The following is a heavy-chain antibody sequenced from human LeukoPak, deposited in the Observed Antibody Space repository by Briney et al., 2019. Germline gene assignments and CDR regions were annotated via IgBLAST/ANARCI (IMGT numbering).Heavy chain of an antibody. J-gene: IGHJ4*02. Sequence: GGSLRLSCAASGFTFSSYAMSWVRQAPGKGLEWVSAISGSGGSTYYADSVKGRFTISRDNSKNTLYPQMNSLRAEDTAVYYCAKGTTMIVVYYFDYWGQGTLVTVSS. D-gene: IGHD3-22*01. CDR2: ISGSGGST. CDR1: GFTFSSYA. CDR3: AKGTTMIVVYYFDY. V-gene: IGHV3-23*01.